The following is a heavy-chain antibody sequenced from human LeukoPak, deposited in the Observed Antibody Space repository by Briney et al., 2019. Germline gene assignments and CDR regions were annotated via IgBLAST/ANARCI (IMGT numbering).Heavy chain of an antibody. CDR3: AVNTIFGVVIGY. CDR2: IVVGSGNT. Sequence: SVKVSCKASGFTFTSSAMQWVRQARGQRLEWIGWIVVGSGNTNYAQKFQERVTITRDMSTSTAYMELSSLRSEDTAVHYCAVNTIFGVVIGYWGQGTLVTVSS. J-gene: IGHJ4*02. V-gene: IGHV1-58*02. D-gene: IGHD3-3*01. CDR1: GFTFTSSA.